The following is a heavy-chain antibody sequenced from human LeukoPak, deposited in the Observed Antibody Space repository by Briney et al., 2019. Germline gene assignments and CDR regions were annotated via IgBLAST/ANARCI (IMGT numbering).Heavy chain of an antibody. CDR2: INEDGRLK. V-gene: IGHV3-7*01. CDR3: VRVALYYYDSESYYFFEH. D-gene: IGHD3-10*01. Sequence: GGSLRLSCAASEFSFSAYWMTWVRQAPGKGLEWVAIINEDGRLKKYVDSVKGRFTISRDNAKNSLYLQMNTLRVEDTAIYYCVRVALYYYDSESYYFFEHWGQGTPVTASS. CDR1: EFSFSAYW. J-gene: IGHJ4*02.